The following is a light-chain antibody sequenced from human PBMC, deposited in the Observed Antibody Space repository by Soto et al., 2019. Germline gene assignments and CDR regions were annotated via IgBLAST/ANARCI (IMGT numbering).Light chain of an antibody. CDR3: QRYSDWPTWT. CDR2: DAS. CDR1: QSVSSK. V-gene: IGKV3-15*01. Sequence: EIVLTQSPATLSVSPGERATLSCRASQSVSSKFAWYQQKPGQAPRLLIYDASIRASGIPDRFISGGSWTKLTLTITSLQSEDFSVYYCQRYSDWPTWTFGQGTKVDI. J-gene: IGKJ1*01.